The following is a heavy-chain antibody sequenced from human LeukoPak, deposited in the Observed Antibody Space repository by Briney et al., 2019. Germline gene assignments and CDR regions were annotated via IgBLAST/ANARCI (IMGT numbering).Heavy chain of an antibody. CDR2: IIPILGIA. V-gene: IGHV1-69*04. D-gene: IGHD2-2*02. CDR1: GGTFSSYA. CDR3: AREIVVVPAAIRRYFDY. J-gene: IGHJ4*02. Sequence: SVKVSCKASGGTFSSYAISWVRQAPGQGLEWMGRIIPILGIANYAQKFQGRVTITADKSTSTGYMELSSLRSEDTAVYYCAREIVVVPAAIRRYFDYWGQGTLVTVSS.